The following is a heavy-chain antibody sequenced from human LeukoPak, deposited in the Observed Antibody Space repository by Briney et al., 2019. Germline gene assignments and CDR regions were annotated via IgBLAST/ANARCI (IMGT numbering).Heavy chain of an antibody. V-gene: IGHV3-30-3*01. D-gene: IGHD6-19*01. Sequence: GGSLRLSCAASGFTFSSYAMHWVRQAPGKGLEWVAVISYDGSNKYYADSVKGRFTISRDNSKNTLYLQMNSLRAEDTAVYYCARDFSSGWPYYYYGMDVWGQETTVTVSS. J-gene: IGHJ6*02. CDR2: ISYDGSNK. CDR3: ARDFSSGWPYYYYGMDV. CDR1: GFTFSSYA.